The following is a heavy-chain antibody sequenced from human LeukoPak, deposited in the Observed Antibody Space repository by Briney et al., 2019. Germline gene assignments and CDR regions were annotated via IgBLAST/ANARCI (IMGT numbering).Heavy chain of an antibody. CDR2: IYYSGST. CDR3: ARGYSYGSPFDY. Sequence: SETLSLTCTVFGDSIGSYYWSWIRQPPGKGLEWIGHIYYSGSTNYNPSLKSRVTISVNTSKNQFSLKLNSVTAADTAMYYCARGYSYGSPFDYWGQGTLVTVSS. J-gene: IGHJ4*02. CDR1: GDSIGSYY. V-gene: IGHV4-59*01. D-gene: IGHD5-18*01.